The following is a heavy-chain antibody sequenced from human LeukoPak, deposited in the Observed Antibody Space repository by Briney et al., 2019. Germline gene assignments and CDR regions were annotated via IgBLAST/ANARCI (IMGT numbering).Heavy chain of an antibody. J-gene: IGHJ4*02. Sequence: SETLSLTCAVSGYSISSGYYWDWIRQPPGKGLEWIGNIYHSGSTYYNPSLKSRVTISVDTSKNQFSLKLTSVTAADTAVYYCAREDIVVVPAAIRTFDYWGQGTLVTVSS. V-gene: IGHV4-38-2*02. CDR1: GYSISSGYY. D-gene: IGHD2-2*01. CDR2: IYHSGST. CDR3: AREDIVVVPAAIRTFDY.